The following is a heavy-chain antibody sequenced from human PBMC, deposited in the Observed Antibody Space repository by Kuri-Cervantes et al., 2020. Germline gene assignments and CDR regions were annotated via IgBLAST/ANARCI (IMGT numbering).Heavy chain of an antibody. V-gene: IGHV4-30-4*08. CDR3: ARVVGFLYGDY. D-gene: IGHD3-10*01. CDR2: IYYSGST. J-gene: IGHJ4*02. Sequence: SCTVSGGSISSGDYYWSWIRQPPGKGLEWIGYIYYSGSTYYNPSLKSRVTISVDTSKNQFSLKLSSVTAADTAVYYCARVVGFLYGDYWGQGTLVTVSS. CDR1: GGSISSGDYY.